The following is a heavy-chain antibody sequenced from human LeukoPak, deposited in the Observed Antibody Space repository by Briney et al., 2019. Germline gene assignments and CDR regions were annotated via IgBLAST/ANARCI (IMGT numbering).Heavy chain of an antibody. CDR2: IYHSGST. D-gene: IGHD3-3*01. J-gene: IGHJ4*02. CDR1: GGSISSHY. Sequence: SETLSLTCTVSGGSISSHYWGWIRQPPGKGLEWIGSIYHSGSTYYNPSLKSRVTISVDTSKSQFSLKVRYVTAADTAVYYCARGLNDSWTGENYWGQGTLVTVSS. V-gene: IGHV4-39*07. CDR3: ARGLNDSWTGENY.